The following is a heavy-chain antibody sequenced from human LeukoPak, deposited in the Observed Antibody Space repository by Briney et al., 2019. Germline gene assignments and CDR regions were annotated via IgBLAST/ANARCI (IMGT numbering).Heavy chain of an antibody. CDR1: GYSISSGYY. V-gene: IGHV4-38-2*01. CDR2: IYHSGST. D-gene: IGHD3-22*01. Sequence: SETLSLTCAVSGYSISSGYYWGWIRQPPGKGLEWIGSIYHSGSTYYNPPLKSRVTTSVDTSKNQFSLKLSSVTAADTAVYYCARGDSSGYYFNPIDCWGPGTLVTVSS. CDR3: ARGDSSGYYFNPIDC. J-gene: IGHJ4*02.